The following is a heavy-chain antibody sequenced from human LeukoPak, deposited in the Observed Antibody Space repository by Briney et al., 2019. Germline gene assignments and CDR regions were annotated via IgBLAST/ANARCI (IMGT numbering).Heavy chain of an antibody. CDR1: GFTFSSYG. Sequence: GGSLRLSCAAPGFTFSSYGMHWVRQAPGKGLEWVAVIWYDGSNKYYADSVKGRFTISRDNSKNTLYLQMNSLRAEDTAVYYCARDGGQQWELLSFDYWGQGTLVTVSS. CDR2: IWYDGSNK. CDR3: ARDGGQQWELLSFDY. J-gene: IGHJ4*02. D-gene: IGHD1-26*01. V-gene: IGHV3-33*01.